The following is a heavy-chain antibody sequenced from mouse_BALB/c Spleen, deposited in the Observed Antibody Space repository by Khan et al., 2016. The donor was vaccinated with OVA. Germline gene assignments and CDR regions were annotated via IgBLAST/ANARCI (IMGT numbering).Heavy chain of an antibody. V-gene: IGHV2-6-7*01. J-gene: IGHJ4*01. D-gene: IGHD2-10*01. CDR1: GFSLNGYG. CDR2: IWGDGST. Sequence: VELVESGPGLVAPSQSLSITCTVSGFSLNGYGVNWVRPPPGKGLEWLGMIWGDGSTDYNSALKSRLSISKDTSKSQVFLKMNSLQTDDTAMYYGARAYYGNYREAMDYWGQGTSVTVSS. CDR3: ARAYYGNYREAMDY.